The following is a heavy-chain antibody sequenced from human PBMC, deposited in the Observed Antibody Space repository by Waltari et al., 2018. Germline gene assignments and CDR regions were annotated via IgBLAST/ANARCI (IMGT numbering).Heavy chain of an antibody. D-gene: IGHD3-16*01. J-gene: IGHJ4*02. CDR1: GYTFTGYY. Sequence: QVQLVQSGAEVKKPGASVKVSCKASGYTFTGYYMHWVRQAPGQGLEWMGRINPNSGGTNYAQKLQGRVTMTRDTSISTAYMELSRLRSDDTAVYYCVMGITFGGVLVFDYWGQGTLVTVSS. CDR2: INPNSGGT. V-gene: IGHV1-2*06. CDR3: VMGITFGGVLVFDY.